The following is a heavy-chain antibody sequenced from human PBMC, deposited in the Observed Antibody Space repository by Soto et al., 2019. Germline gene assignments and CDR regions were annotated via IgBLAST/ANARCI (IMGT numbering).Heavy chain of an antibody. CDR2: IYLSGFT. CDR1: GDSITSSKHY. CDR3: LPGYGY. V-gene: IGHV4-31*08. Sequence: PSETLSLTCTVSGDSITSSKHYWSWIRQHPGKGLEWIGYIYLSGFTYSTPSLKSRVNISRDNAKNSVSLLMNSLRVDDTAVYYCLPGYGYCGLGTLVTVSS. J-gene: IGHJ4*01. D-gene: IGHD5-12*01.